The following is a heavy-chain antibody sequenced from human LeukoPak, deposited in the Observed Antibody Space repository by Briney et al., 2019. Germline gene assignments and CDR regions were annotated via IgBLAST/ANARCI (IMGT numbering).Heavy chain of an antibody. D-gene: IGHD4-11*01. CDR2: IYYSGST. Sequence: SETLSLTCTVSGGSISSSSYYWGWIRQPPGKGLEWIGSIYYSGSTYYNPSLKSRVTISVDTSKNQFSLKLSSVTAADTAVYYCARHFSRYSNYASAATSLDYWGQGTLVTVSS. J-gene: IGHJ4*02. CDR3: ARHFSRYSNYASAATSLDY. V-gene: IGHV4-39*01. CDR1: GGSISSSSYY.